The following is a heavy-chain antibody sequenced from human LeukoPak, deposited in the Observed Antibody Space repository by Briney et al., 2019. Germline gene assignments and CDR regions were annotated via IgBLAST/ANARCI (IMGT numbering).Heavy chain of an antibody. CDR3: ARQRDGYNPGYFDY. CDR2: IWYDGSNK. D-gene: IGHD5-24*01. J-gene: IGHJ4*02. Sequence: GRSLRLSSAAPGFTFSSYGMHCVCQAPGKGLEWVAVIWYDGSNKYYADSVKGRFTISRDNSKNTLYLQMNSLRAEDTAVYYCARQRDGYNPGYFDYWGQGTLVTVSS. CDR1: GFTFSSYG. V-gene: IGHV3-33*01.